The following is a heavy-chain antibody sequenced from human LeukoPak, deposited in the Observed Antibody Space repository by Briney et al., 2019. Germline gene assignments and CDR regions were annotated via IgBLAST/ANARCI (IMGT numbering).Heavy chain of an antibody. CDR1: GFTFSSYG. V-gene: IGHV3-49*04. CDR3: GRSYDVLTAYYPPDY. CDR2: IRRSAYGGTT. Sequence: GGSLRLSCAASGFTFSSYGMHWVRQAPGKGLEWVGFIRRSAYGGTTQYAASVKDRFIISRDDSKSVAYLQMNSLKTEDTAVYYCGRSYDVLTAYYPPDYWGQGTLVTVSS. D-gene: IGHD3-9*01. J-gene: IGHJ4*02.